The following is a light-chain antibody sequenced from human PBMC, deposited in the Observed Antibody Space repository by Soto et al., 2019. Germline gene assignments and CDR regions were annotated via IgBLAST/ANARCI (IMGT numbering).Light chain of an antibody. CDR1: SSDVGGYNY. J-gene: IGLJ1*01. V-gene: IGLV2-14*01. CDR2: EVS. Sequence: SSDVGGYNYVSWYQQHPGKAPKLMIYEVSNRPSGVSNRFSGSKSGNTASLTISGLQAEDEADYYCSSYTITSTYVFGTGTKSPS. CDR3: SSYTITSTYV.